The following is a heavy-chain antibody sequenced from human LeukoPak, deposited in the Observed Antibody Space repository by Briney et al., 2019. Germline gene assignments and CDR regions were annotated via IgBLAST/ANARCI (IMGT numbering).Heavy chain of an antibody. CDR2: ISSSGNTM. CDR3: ARSHSKPNPYYYYDSSGYGAIGD. CDR1: GFTFSSYE. Sequence: GGSLRLSCAASGFTFSSYEMNWVRQAPGKGLEWVSYISSSGNTMYYADSVTGRFTISRDIAKYSLYLQMNSLRAEDTAVYYCARSHSKPNPYYYYDSSGYGAIGDWGQGTLVTVSS. V-gene: IGHV3-48*03. D-gene: IGHD3-22*01. J-gene: IGHJ4*02.